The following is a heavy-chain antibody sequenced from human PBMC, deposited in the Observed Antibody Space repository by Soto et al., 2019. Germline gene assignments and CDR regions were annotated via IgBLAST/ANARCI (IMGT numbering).Heavy chain of an antibody. D-gene: IGHD5-12*01. Sequence: PGGSLRLSCRVSGFTFNNSGMHWVRQAPGKGLEWMAVISYDGSDKYYADSVKGRVIISRDNSENTLNLEMNSLRAEDTAIYYCVKDRVPGAYGNYYGMDVWGQGTTVTVSS. CDR2: ISYDGSDK. V-gene: IGHV3-30*18. CDR1: GFTFNNSG. CDR3: VKDRVPGAYGNYYGMDV. J-gene: IGHJ6*02.